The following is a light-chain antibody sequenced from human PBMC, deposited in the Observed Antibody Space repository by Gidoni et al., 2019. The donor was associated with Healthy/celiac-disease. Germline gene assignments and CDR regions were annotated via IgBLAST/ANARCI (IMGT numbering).Light chain of an antibody. Sequence: ELVFTHSPATLSLSPGERATLSCRASQSVSSYLAWYQQKPGQAPRLLIYDASNRATGIPARFSGSGSGTDFTLTSSSLEPEDFAVYYCQQRSNWPPGTFGPGTKVDIK. J-gene: IGKJ3*01. CDR2: DAS. V-gene: IGKV3-11*01. CDR1: QSVSSY. CDR3: QQRSNWPPGT.